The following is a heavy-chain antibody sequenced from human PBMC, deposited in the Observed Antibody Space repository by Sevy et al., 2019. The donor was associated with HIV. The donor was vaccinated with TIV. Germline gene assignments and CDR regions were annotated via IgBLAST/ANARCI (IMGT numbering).Heavy chain of an antibody. V-gene: IGHV1-2*06. CDR1: GYTFTGYY. J-gene: IGHJ4*02. Sequence: ASVKVSCKASGYTFTGYYMHWVRQAPGQGLEGMGRINPNSGGTNYAQKFQGRVTMTRDTSISTAYMELSRLRSDDTAVYYCARDPSDIVVVMGGYWGQGTLVTVSS. CDR3: ARDPSDIVVVMGGY. D-gene: IGHD2-21*01. CDR2: INPNSGGT.